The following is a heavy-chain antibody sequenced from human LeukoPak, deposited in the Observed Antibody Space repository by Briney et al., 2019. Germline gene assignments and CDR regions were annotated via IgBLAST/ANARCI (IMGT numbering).Heavy chain of an antibody. J-gene: IGHJ4*02. Sequence: GSSVKVSCKASGGTFSSYAISWVRQAPGQGLEWMGRIIPILGIANYAQKFQGRVTITADKSTSTAYMELSSLRSEDTAVYYCASLRYYDSSGKDYWGQGTLVTVSS. CDR1: GGTFSSYA. CDR3: ASLRYYDSSGKDY. D-gene: IGHD3-22*01. V-gene: IGHV1-69*04. CDR2: IIPILGIA.